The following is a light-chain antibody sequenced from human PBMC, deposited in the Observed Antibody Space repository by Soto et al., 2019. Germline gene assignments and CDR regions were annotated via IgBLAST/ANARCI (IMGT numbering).Light chain of an antibody. J-gene: IGKJ3*01. Sequence: DIQVTQSPSSLSASVGDSVTITCRASQNLKKYLNWYQQKLGRAPKLLIYAASTLQSGVPSRFSGSGSGTEFTLNISGLQPDDSGTYYCQQGYGTPPTFGPRTKVDIK. CDR3: QQGYGTPPT. CDR2: AAS. CDR1: QNLKKY. V-gene: IGKV1-39*01.